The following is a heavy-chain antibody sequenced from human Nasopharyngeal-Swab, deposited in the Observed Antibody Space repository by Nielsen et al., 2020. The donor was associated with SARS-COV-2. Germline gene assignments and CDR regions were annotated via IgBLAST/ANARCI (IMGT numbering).Heavy chain of an antibody. Sequence: WIRQPPGKGLEWVSVIYSGGSIYYADSVKGRFTISRDNAKNSLYLQMNSLRDEDTAVYYCAREELGYCSGGSCLPFDYWGQGTLVTVSS. D-gene: IGHD2-15*01. J-gene: IGHJ4*02. V-gene: IGHV3-53*01. CDR2: IYSGGSI. CDR3: AREELGYCSGGSCLPFDY.